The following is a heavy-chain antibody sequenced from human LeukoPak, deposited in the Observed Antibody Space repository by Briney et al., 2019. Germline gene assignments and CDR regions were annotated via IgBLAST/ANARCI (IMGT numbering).Heavy chain of an antibody. CDR3: ARLGVPGYCSSTSCYTPPGRYYYYYMDV. CDR2: IYPGDSDT. D-gene: IGHD2-2*02. J-gene: IGHJ6*03. CDR1: GYSFTSYS. Sequence: GEPLQIPCKGSGYSFTSYSIAWVLQMPGKGLEWMGNIYPGDSDTRNSPSFQDQATNSADKSISTPYRQWSSPKPSDTAMYYCARLGVPGYCSSTSCYTPPGRYYYYYMDVWGKGTTVTVSS. V-gene: IGHV5-51*01.